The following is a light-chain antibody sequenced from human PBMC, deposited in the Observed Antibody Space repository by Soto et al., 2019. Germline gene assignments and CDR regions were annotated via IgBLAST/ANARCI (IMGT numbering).Light chain of an antibody. CDR1: QSVSSY. CDR2: DAS. V-gene: IGKV3-11*01. CDR3: QQRSNLWT. J-gene: IGKJ1*01. Sequence: EIVLTQSPATLSLSPGERATLSCRASQSVSSYLAWYQQKPGQAPRLLIYDASNRATGIPARFSGSGSGTDFTLTISSREPEDFAVYYCQQRSNLWTFGQGTKVEIK.